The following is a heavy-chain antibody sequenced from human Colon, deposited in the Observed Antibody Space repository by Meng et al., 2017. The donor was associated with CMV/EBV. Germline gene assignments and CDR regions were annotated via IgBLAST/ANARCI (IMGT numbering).Heavy chain of an antibody. CDR2: TYYRSQWYL. CDR3: ARGWELGS. CDR1: GDSVARDSAA. D-gene: IGHD1-26*01. V-gene: IGHV6-1*01. Sequence: VHLQHVGPGLGHPPQPLSLTWALSGDSVARDSAAWNWIRQAPSGGLAWLGRTYYRSQWYLDYEVSVIGRITINAETSKNEFSLQLRSVTPDDTAVYYCARGWELGSWGQGTLVTVSS. J-gene: IGHJ4*02.